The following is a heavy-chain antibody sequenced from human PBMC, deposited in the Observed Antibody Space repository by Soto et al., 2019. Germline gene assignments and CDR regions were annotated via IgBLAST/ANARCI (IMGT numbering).Heavy chain of an antibody. CDR1: GFSLSTTSTTEVG. V-gene: IGHV2-5*01. CDR2: IFWNDDK. D-gene: IGHD4-17*01. CDR3: AHGQVTVTRAFQN. J-gene: IGHJ1*01. Sequence: SGPTLVNPTQTLTLTCTFSGFSLSTTSTTEVGVGWIRQPPGKALEWLALIFWNDDKRYSSTLKSRLTITKDTSKNQVVPTMTDVDPEDTATYFCAHGQVTVTRAFQNWGPGTLVTVSS.